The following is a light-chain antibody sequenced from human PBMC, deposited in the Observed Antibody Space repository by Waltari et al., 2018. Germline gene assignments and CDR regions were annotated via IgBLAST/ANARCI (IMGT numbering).Light chain of an antibody. V-gene: IGKV4-1*01. CDR3: QQYYSNLHT. Sequence: DIVMTQSPDSLAVSLGERATINCKSSQSVLYSSNNKNYLAWYQHKPGQPPKLLLYWASTRESGVPYRFSGSGSGTDFTLTISSLQAEDVAVYYCQQYYSNLHTFGQGTKLEIK. CDR2: WAS. CDR1: QSVLYSSNNKNY. J-gene: IGKJ2*01.